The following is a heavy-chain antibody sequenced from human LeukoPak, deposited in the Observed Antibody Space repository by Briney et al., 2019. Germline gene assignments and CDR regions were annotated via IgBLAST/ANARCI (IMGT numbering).Heavy chain of an antibody. J-gene: IGHJ4*02. V-gene: IGHV3-53*01. Sequence: PGGSLRLSCAVSGLSVRTNFMSWVRQAPGKGLEWVSVIYTGGGTDHADSVKGRFTISRDNSKNTLSLQMNGLRADDTAIYYCTRSGYRHPYHFESWGQGTLVIVSS. D-gene: IGHD3-22*01. CDR3: TRSGYRHPYHFES. CDR1: GLSVRTNF. CDR2: IYTGGGT.